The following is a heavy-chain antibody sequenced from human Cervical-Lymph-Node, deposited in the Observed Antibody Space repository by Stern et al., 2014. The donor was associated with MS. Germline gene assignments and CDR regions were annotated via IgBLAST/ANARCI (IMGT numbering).Heavy chain of an antibody. D-gene: IGHD3-9*01. J-gene: IGHJ6*02. CDR1: SYTFSSYG. Sequence: QVQLVQSGADVKKPGASVKVSCKASSYTFSSYGIAWVRQAPGQGLEWMGWISGYDGDTNYAPKLQGRVTLTTDPSTMTAYMEIRSLRFDDTAVYYCARAYFDSYGLDVWGQGTTVTVSS. V-gene: IGHV1-18*04. CDR3: ARAYFDSYGLDV. CDR2: ISGYDGDT.